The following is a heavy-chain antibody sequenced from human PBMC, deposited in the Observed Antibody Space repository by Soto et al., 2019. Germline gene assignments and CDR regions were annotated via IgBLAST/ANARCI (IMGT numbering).Heavy chain of an antibody. CDR1: GYSFTSYW. CDR2: IYPGDSDT. Sequence: GESLKISCKGSGYSFTSYWIGWVRQMPGKGLEWMGIIYPGDSDTRYSPSFQGQFTISADKSISTAYLQWSSLKASDTAMYYCAKAGYYDILTGYGAFDYWGQGTLVTVSS. CDR3: AKAGYYDILTGYGAFDY. D-gene: IGHD3-9*01. J-gene: IGHJ4*02. V-gene: IGHV5-51*01.